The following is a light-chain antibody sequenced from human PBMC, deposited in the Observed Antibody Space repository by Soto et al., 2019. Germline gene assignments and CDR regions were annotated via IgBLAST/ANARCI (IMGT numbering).Light chain of an antibody. V-gene: IGKV1-9*01. CDR3: QQLETYPIT. Sequence: DIQMTQSPSTLPASVAYRVTITCRASQGISGYIAWYQQKPGKAPNLLIYGVSTLQTGVPSRFSGGGSGAVFALTISSLNPEDFATYYCQQLETYPITFGQGTRLEIK. J-gene: IGKJ5*01. CDR1: QGISGY. CDR2: GVS.